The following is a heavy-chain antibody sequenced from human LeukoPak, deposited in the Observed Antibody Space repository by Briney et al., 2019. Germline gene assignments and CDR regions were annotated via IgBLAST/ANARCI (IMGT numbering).Heavy chain of an antibody. CDR3: TTDRLGLVQPLNYYYYGMDV. J-gene: IGHJ6*02. V-gene: IGHV3-15*01. D-gene: IGHD6-19*01. CDR2: KSKTDGGTT. Sequence: KSKTDGGTTDYAAPVKGRFTISRDDSKNTLYLQMNSLKTEDTAVYYCTTDRLGLVQPLNYYYYGMDVWGQGTTVTVSS.